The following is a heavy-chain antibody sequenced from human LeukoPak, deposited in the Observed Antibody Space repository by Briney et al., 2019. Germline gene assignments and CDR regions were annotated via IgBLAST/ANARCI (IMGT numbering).Heavy chain of an antibody. CDR2: ISAYNGNR. D-gene: IGHD5-18*01. CDR3: ARDSSAMVPNYFDY. J-gene: IGHJ4*02. Sequence: ASVKVSCKASGYTFTSYAIGWVRQAPGQGLEWMGWISAYNGNRNYAQKLQGRVTMTTDTSTSTAYMELRSLRSDDTAVYYCARDSSAMVPNYFDYWGQGTLVTVSS. CDR1: GYTFTSYA. V-gene: IGHV1-18*01.